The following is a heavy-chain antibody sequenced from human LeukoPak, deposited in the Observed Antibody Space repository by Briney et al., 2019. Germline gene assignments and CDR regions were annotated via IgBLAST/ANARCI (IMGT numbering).Heavy chain of an antibody. CDR2: INQDGSEK. Sequence: GGSLRLSCVSSGFTFSSKWMSWVRQAPGKGLEWVANINQDGSEKYYVDSVKGRFTISRDNAKNSLYLQMNSLRAEDTAVYYCARGDYYGSGNYYNGVDYWGQGTLVTVSS. D-gene: IGHD3-10*01. V-gene: IGHV3-7*01. CDR1: GFTFSSKW. CDR3: ARGDYYGSGNYYNGVDY. J-gene: IGHJ4*02.